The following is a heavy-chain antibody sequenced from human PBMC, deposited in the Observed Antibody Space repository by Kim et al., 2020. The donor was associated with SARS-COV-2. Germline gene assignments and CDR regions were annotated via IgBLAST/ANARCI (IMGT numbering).Heavy chain of an antibody. CDR3: ARDMVGSVAGNYYYYYG. J-gene: IGHJ6*01. D-gene: IGHD6-19*01. CDR1: GFTFSSYG. Sequence: GGSLRLSCAASGFTFSSYGMHWVRQAPGKGLEWVAVIWYDGSNKYYADSVKGRFTISRDNSKNTLYLQMNSLRDEDTAVYYCARDMVGSVAGNYYYYYG. V-gene: IGHV3-33*01. CDR2: IWYDGSNK.